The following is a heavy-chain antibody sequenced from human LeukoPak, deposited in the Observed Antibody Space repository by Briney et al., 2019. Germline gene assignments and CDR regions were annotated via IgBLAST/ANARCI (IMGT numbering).Heavy chain of an antibody. CDR1: GFTFSSYA. J-gene: IGHJ4*02. D-gene: IGHD4-17*01. CDR3: ARGGDYGDQNLGDY. V-gene: IGHV3-23*01. Sequence: GGSLRLSCAASGFTFSSYAMSWVRQAPGKGLEWVAAIRADSSKTFYADSVKGRFTISRDNAKNSLYLQMNSLRAEDTAVYYCARGGDYGDQNLGDYWGQGTLVTVSS. CDR2: IRADSSKT.